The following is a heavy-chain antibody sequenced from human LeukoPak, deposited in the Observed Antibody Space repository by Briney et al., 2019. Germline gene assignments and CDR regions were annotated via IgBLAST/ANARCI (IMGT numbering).Heavy chain of an antibody. CDR2: TRNKANNYNT. D-gene: IGHD6-19*01. J-gene: IGHJ4*02. CDR3: TRRSYSSGWYTDY. Sequence: GGSLRLSCAASGFTFSDHYMNWVRQAPGEGLEWVGRTRNKANNYNTEYAASVKGRFTISRDDSKNSLYLQMNSLKTEDTAVYYCTRRSYSSGWYTDYWGQGTLVTVSS. CDR1: GFTFSDHY. V-gene: IGHV3-72*01.